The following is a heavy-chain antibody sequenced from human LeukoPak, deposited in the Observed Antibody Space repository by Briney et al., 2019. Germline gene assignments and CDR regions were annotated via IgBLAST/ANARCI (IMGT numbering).Heavy chain of an antibody. Sequence: SETLSLTCTVSGVSISSGHYYLAWIRQPPGRGLECIASVLYSGSTYYDPSFNGRVTLSVDTSKNQFSLRLSSVTAADTAIYYCARHTIDTTLGGVPDYFDAWGQGTPVTVSS. V-gene: IGHV4-39*07. CDR2: VLYSGST. J-gene: IGHJ5*02. CDR1: GVSISSGHYY. D-gene: IGHD3-16*01. CDR3: ARHTIDTTLGGVPDYFDA.